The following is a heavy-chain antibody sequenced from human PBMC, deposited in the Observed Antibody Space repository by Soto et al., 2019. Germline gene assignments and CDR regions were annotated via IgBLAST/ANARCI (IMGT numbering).Heavy chain of an antibody. J-gene: IGHJ4*02. CDR1: GFSFDTYN. CDR3: ARDHLGIAAGDFDL. CDR2: ISSGRPDI. V-gene: IGHV3-21*01. Sequence: GGSLRLSCAASGFSFDTYNMNWVRQAPGKGLEWVSSISSGRPDIFYADSVRGRFTISRDDAKKSLFLQMNSLRADDAAVYYCARDHLGIAAGDFDLWGQGTLVTVSS. D-gene: IGHD6-19*01.